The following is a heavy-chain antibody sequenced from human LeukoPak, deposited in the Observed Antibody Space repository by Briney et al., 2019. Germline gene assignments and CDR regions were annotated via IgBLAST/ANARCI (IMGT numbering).Heavy chain of an antibody. J-gene: IGHJ4*02. CDR1: GFSVISNY. D-gene: IGHD5-18*01. V-gene: IGHV3-53*01. CDR3: ARGWIQLWS. CDR2: IYRGGST. Sequence: GGSLRLSCAASGFSVISNYMNWVRQSPGKGLELVSVIYRGGSTYYPGSVKGRFTISRDSSTNTLHLEMNSLRAEDTAVYYCARGWIQLWSWGQGTLVAVSS.